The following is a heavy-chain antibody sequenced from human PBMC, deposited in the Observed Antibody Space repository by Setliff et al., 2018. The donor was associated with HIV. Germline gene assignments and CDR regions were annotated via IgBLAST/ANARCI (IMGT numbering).Heavy chain of an antibody. CDR1: GDTFNTYS. CDR2: IIPMLRAT. CDR3: AGLYGDKGGGY. Sequence: SVKVSCKTSGDTFNTYSISWVRQAPGQGLEWMGGIIPMLRATKYAQGFQGRVTITADESTSTAYMELSSLRSEDTAFYYCAGLYGDKGGGYWGQGTRVTVSS. V-gene: IGHV1-69*13. D-gene: IGHD4-17*01. J-gene: IGHJ4*02.